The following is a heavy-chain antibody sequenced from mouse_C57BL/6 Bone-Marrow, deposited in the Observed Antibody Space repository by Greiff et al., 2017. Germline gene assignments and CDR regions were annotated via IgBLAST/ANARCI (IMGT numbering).Heavy chain of an antibody. Sequence: QVQLQQPGAELVRPGSSVKLSCKASGYTFTSYWMHWVKQRPIKGLEWIGNIDPSDSETHYNQKFKDKATLTVAKSYSTAYMQLISLTSDDAAVYYCARYGYYPFDVWGTGTTVTVSS. D-gene: IGHD2-3*01. CDR1: GYTFTSYW. CDR3: ARYGYYPFDV. CDR2: IDPSDSET. V-gene: IGHV1-52*01. J-gene: IGHJ1*03.